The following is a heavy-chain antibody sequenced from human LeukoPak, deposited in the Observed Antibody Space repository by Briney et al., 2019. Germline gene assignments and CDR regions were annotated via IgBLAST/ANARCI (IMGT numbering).Heavy chain of an antibody. CDR2: IKQGGSEI. V-gene: IGHV3-7*01. CDR1: GFTFSRFW. D-gene: IGHD4-11*01. Sequence: GGSLRLSCSASGFTFSRFWMSWVRQAPGKGLEYVALIKQGGSEIYHMDSMKGRFTISRDDATNSLCLQMNSLRVEDTALYYCARDRESESDSEGDYWGQGTLVTVSS. J-gene: IGHJ4*02. CDR3: ARDRESESDSEGDY.